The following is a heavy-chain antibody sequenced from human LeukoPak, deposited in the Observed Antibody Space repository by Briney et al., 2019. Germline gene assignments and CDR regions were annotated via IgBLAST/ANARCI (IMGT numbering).Heavy chain of an antibody. D-gene: IGHD6-19*01. CDR2: IAYDGSNK. V-gene: IGHV3-30*04. Sequence: GGSLRLSCAASGFTFSSYAMHWVRQAPGKGLEWVALIAYDGSNKYYADSVKGRFTISRDNSKNTLYLQMNSLRAEDTAVFYCARGARGSGWRVFDIWGQGTMVTVSS. J-gene: IGHJ3*02. CDR3: ARGARGSGWRVFDI. CDR1: GFTFSSYA.